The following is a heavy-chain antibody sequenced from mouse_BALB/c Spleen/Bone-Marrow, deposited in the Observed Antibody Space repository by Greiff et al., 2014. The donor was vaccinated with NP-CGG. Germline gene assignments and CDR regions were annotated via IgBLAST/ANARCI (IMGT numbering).Heavy chain of an antibody. CDR2: IYPGNVNT. D-gene: IGHD2-2*01. CDR3: ARRYGYGDWYFDV. Sequence: QVQLQQSGPELVKPGASVRISCKASGYTFTGYYIHWVKQRPGQGLEWIGWIYPGNVNTKYNEKFKGKATLTADRSSSTAYMQLSSMTSEDSAVYFCARRYGYGDWYFDVWGAGTTVTVSS. J-gene: IGHJ1*01. V-gene: IGHV1S56*01. CDR1: GYTFTGYY.